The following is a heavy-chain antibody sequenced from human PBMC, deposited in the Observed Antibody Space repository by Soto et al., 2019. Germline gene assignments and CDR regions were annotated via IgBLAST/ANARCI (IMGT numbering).Heavy chain of an antibody. J-gene: IGHJ6*02. V-gene: IGHV4-30-4*01. Sequence: PSETLSLTCTVSVGPFRSGVSYWSGIGNPPGKGLEWIGYIDYSGSTLNNPSLKSRLTLSIDTSKNQFSLRLTSVTAADSAVYYCARRAGDYGPYGMDVWGQGTTVTVSS. D-gene: IGHD3-9*01. CDR1: VGPFRSGVSY. CDR3: ARRAGDYGPYGMDV. CDR2: IDYSGST.